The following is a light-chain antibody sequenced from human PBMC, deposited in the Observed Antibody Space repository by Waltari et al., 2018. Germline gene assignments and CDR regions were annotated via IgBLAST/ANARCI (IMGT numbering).Light chain of an antibody. J-gene: IGLJ3*02. CDR2: KGN. V-gene: IGLV8-61*01. CDR1: SGSVSSTSY. Sequence: QTVLTQEPSLSVSPGGTVTLTCALSSGSVSSTSYATWYQQTPGLPPRPLVYKGNGRSSGVPDRFSGSILGNKAALTITGAQADDEADYYCSMYMGSGIWVFGGGTKLTVL. CDR3: SMYMGSGIWV.